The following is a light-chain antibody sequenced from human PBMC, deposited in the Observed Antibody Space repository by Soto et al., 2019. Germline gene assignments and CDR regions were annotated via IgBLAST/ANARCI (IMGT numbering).Light chain of an antibody. J-gene: IGKJ4*01. V-gene: IGKV1-9*01. CDR2: GAS. CDR3: QQLKSYPLT. CDR1: QVIENS. Sequence: IHLTHSPSSLSASVGDTVSITCRASQVIENSLVWHQQKPGKAPKLLIYGASTLQSGVPSRFSGSVSGTDFTLTISSLQPEDFATYYCQQLKSYPLTFGGGTKVDI.